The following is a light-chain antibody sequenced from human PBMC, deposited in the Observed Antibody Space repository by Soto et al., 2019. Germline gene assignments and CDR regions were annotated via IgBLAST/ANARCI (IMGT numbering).Light chain of an antibody. J-gene: IGKJ1*01. Sequence: EVVMTQSPATLSASPGQRVALSCRASHRIDINLAWYQQKPGQAPRLVIYRASTRATGIPARFSGSGSGTEFTLTISSLQSEDFAIYYCQQFGNWWTFGQGTKLEIK. CDR3: QQFGNWWT. V-gene: IGKV3-15*01. CDR2: RAS. CDR1: HRIDIN.